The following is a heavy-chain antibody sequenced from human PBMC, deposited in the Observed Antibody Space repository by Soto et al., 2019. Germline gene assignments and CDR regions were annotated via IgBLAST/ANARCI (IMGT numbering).Heavy chain of an antibody. CDR1: GFTCSRPG. J-gene: IGHJ4*02. CDR3: ASSFWGEVLVTALGY. Sequence: GASLRLSCAASGFTCSRPGMPWVCQAPGKGLEWVSVTSYDGANKFYADSVKGRFTISRDNSKNTLYLQMNSLRVEDTAVYYCASSFWGEVLVTALGYWGQGTVVTVSS. D-gene: IGHD2-21*02. V-gene: IGHV3-30*03. CDR2: TSYDGANK.